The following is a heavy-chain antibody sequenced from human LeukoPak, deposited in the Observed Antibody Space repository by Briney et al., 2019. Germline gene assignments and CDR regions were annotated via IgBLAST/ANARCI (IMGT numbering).Heavy chain of an antibody. D-gene: IGHD2-15*01. Sequence: GGSLRLSCAASGVTFSDHHMDWVRQAPGKGLEWVGRIRKKANSYTTEYAASVKGRFTISRDDSKNPLDLQMNSLNTEDTAVYYCARGFCRGGICYSGDYLGRGTLVTVSS. CDR3: ARGFCRGGICYSGDY. V-gene: IGHV3-72*01. CDR2: IRKKANSYTT. J-gene: IGHJ4*02. CDR1: GVTFSDHH.